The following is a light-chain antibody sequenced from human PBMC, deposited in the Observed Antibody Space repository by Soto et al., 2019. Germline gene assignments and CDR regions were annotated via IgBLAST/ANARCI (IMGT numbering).Light chain of an antibody. CDR2: EDN. CDR3: CSFAVGRKVV. CDR1: SSDVGNYNL. J-gene: IGLJ2*01. V-gene: IGLV2-23*01. Sequence: QSVLTQPASVSESPGQSITISCTGTSSDVGNYNLVSWYQQHPGKAPKLMIYEDNKRPSGVSNRFSGSKSGNTASLTISGLQAEDEADYYCCSFAVGRKVVFGGGTKLTVL.